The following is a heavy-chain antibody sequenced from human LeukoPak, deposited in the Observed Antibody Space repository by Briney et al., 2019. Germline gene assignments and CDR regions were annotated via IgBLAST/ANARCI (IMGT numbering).Heavy chain of an antibody. D-gene: IGHD5-12*01. V-gene: IGHV5-51*01. Sequence: GESLKISCKGSGYSFTSYWIGWVRQMPGKGLEWMGIIYPGDSDTRYSPSFQGQVTISADKSISTAYLQWSSLKALDTAMYYCARSMDIVATYFDYWGQGTLVTVSS. J-gene: IGHJ4*02. CDR2: IYPGDSDT. CDR1: GYSFTSYW. CDR3: ARSMDIVATYFDY.